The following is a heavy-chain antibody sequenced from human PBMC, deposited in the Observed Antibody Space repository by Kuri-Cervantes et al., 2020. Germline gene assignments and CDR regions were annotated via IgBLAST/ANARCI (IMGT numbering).Heavy chain of an antibody. CDR3: AREYYYDSSGLWGYYYYHGMDV. J-gene: IGHJ6*02. V-gene: IGHV3-30-3*01. CDR1: GFTFSSYA. Sequence: GGSLRLSCAASGFTFSSYAMHWVRQAPGKGLEWVAVISYDGSNKYYADSVKGRFTISRDNSKNTLYLQMNSLRAEDTAVYYCAREYYYDSSGLWGYYYYHGMDVWGQGTTVTVSS. D-gene: IGHD3-22*01. CDR2: ISYDGSNK.